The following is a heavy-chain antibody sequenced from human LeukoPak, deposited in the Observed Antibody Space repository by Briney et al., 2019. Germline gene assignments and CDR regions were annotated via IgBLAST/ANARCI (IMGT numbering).Heavy chain of an antibody. D-gene: IGHD3-3*01. V-gene: IGHV3-66*01. J-gene: IGHJ6*02. CDR3: ARDLYDFWSGYSSTDYYGMGV. Sequence: QAGGSLRLSCAASGFTVSSNYMSWVRQAPGKGLEWVSVIYSGGSTYYADSVKGRFTISRDNSKNTLYLQMNSLRAEDTAVYYCARDLYDFWSGYSSTDYYGMGVWGQGTTVTVSS. CDR1: GFTVSSNY. CDR2: IYSGGST.